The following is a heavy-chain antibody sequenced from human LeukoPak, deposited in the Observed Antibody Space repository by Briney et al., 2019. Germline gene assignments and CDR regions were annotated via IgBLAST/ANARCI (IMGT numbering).Heavy chain of an antibody. J-gene: IGHJ3*02. V-gene: IGHV3-9*01. D-gene: IGHD3-10*01. CDR3: AKDILWFGEFLDAFDI. CDR1: GFTFDDYA. CDR2: ISWNSGSI. Sequence: PGGSLRLSCVASGFTFDDYAMHWVRQAPGKGLEWVSGISWNSGSIGYADSVKGRFTISRDNAKNSLYLQMNSLRAEDTALYYCAKDILWFGEFLDAFDIWGQGTMVTVSS.